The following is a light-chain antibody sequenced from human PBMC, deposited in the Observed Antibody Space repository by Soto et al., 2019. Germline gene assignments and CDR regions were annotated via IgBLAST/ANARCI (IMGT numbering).Light chain of an antibody. J-gene: IGLJ2*01. Sequence: SYELTQPPSVSVSPGQTASITCSGDKLGDKYACWYQQKPGQSPVLVIYQDNKRPSGIPERFSGSNSGNTATLTISGTQPMDEADYHCLAWDTSPVVFGGGTQLTAL. CDR1: KLGDKY. CDR2: QDN. CDR3: LAWDTSPVV. V-gene: IGLV3-1*01.